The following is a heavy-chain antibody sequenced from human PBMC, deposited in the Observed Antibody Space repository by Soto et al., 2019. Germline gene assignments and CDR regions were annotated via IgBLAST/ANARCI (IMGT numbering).Heavy chain of an antibody. D-gene: IGHD3-10*01. J-gene: IGHJ4*02. CDR2: IYSDGST. V-gene: IGHV3-53*01. CDR1: ELSVSSHY. Sequence: EVHLVESGGGLIQPGGSLTLSCAASELSVSSHYMTWVRQAPGKGLEWVSVIYSDGSTYYADSVKGRFTISRDEFKNTLYLETGSLRAEDTAVYYCARAYGAGSYFFDYWGQGTLVTVSS. CDR3: ARAYGAGSYFFDY.